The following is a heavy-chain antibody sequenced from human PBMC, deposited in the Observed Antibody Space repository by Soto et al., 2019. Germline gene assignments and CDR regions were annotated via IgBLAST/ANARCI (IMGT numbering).Heavy chain of an antibody. J-gene: IGHJ5*02. V-gene: IGHV4-31*03. CDR1: GGSISSGGYY. D-gene: IGHD1-20*01. CDR2: IYYSGST. Sequence: SETLSLTCSVSGGSISSGGYYWSWIRQHPGKGLEWIGYIYYSGSTYYNPSLKSRVTISVDTSKNQFSLKLSSVTAADTAVYYCARDITGTPNCFDPWGQGTLVTVSS. CDR3: ARDITGTPNCFDP.